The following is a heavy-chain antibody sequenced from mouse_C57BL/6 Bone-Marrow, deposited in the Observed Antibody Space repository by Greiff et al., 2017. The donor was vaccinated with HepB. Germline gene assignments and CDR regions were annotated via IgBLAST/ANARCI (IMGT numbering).Heavy chain of an antibody. CDR1: GFTFSSYA. Sequence: DVQLQESGGGLVKPGGSLKLSCAASGFTFSSYAMSWVRQTPEKRLEWVATISDGGSYTYYPDNVKGRFTISRDNAKNNLYLQMSHLKSEDTAMYYCARDQDFDYWGQGTTLTVSS. J-gene: IGHJ2*01. CDR2: ISDGGSYT. CDR3: ARDQDFDY. V-gene: IGHV5-4*01.